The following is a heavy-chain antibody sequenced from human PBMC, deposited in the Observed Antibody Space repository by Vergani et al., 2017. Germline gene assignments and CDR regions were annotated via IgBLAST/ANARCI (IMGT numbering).Heavy chain of an antibody. D-gene: IGHD3-3*01. Sequence: QVQLQESGPGLVKPSQTLSLTCSVSGGSISSGSYYWSWIRQPAGKGLEWIGSIYTSGTTNYNPSLKSRVTMSVDTSNNQFSLKLNSVTAADTAVYYCARERSHEGVRFVETDYYYMDVWGKETTVTVSS. CDR2: IYTSGTT. V-gene: IGHV4-61*02. CDR1: GGSISSGSYY. J-gene: IGHJ6*03. CDR3: ARERSHEGVRFVETDYYYMDV.